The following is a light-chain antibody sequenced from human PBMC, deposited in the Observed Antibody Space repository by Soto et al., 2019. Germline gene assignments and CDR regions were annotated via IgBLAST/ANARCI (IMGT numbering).Light chain of an antibody. CDR2: GAS. Sequence: EVVMTQSPATLSVSPGERATLSCRASQSVSSSLAWYQQKPGQAPRLLIYGASTRATGIPAWFSGSGSGTEFTLTISSLQSEDFAVYYCQQYNNWPLTFGGGTKV. V-gene: IGKV3-15*01. CDR1: QSVSSS. J-gene: IGKJ4*01. CDR3: QQYNNWPLT.